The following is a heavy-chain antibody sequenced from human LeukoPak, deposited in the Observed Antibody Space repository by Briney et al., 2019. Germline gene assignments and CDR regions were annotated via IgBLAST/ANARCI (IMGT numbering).Heavy chain of an antibody. CDR3: AKQHDYGDCFDY. V-gene: IGHV4-34*01. CDR1: GGSFSGYY. CDR2: INHSGRT. Sequence: AETLSLTCAVSGGSFSGYYWTWIRQPPGKGLEWIGEINHSGRTNYNPSLKGRVIISVDTSKNQFSLRLNSVTAADTAVYYCAKQHDYGDCFDYWGQGTLVTVSS. D-gene: IGHD4-17*01. J-gene: IGHJ4*02.